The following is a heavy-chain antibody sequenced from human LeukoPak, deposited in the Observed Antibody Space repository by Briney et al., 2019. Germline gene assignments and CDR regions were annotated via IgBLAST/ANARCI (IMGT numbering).Heavy chain of an antibody. CDR3: ARWDSSGCLDY. J-gene: IGHJ4*02. D-gene: IGHD3-22*01. V-gene: IGHV3-11*01. Sequence: PGVSLRLSCAASGLTVRDYYMSWIRQAPGKGLEWVSYISSSGTTIYYADSVKGRFTISRDNAKNSLYLQMNSLRAEDTAVYFCARWDSSGCLDYWGQGTLVTVSS. CDR1: GLTVRDYY. CDR2: ISSSGTTI.